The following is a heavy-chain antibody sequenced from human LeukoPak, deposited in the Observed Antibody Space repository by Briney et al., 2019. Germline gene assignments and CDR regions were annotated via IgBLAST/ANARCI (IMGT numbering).Heavy chain of an antibody. CDR3: AKDSGTTRGGFDP. V-gene: IGHV3-48*02. CDR2: ISSSSSTI. CDR1: GFTFSNYS. D-gene: IGHD1-1*01. J-gene: IGHJ5*02. Sequence: GGSLRLSCAASGFTFSNYSMNWVGQAPGKGLEWVSYISSSSSTIYYADSVKGRFTISRDNAKNSLYLQMNSLRDEDTAVYYCAKDSGTTRGGFDPWGQGTLVTVSS.